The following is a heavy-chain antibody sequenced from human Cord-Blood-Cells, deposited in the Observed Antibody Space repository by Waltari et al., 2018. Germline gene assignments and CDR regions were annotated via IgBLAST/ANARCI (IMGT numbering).Heavy chain of an antibody. V-gene: IGHV1-69*09. CDR1: GGTFSSYP. J-gene: IGHJ4*02. CDR2: IIPILGIA. CDR3: ARPNYYDSSGYYYFDY. D-gene: IGHD3-22*01. Sequence: QVQLVQSGAEVKKPGSSVKVSCKASGGTFSSYPISWVRQAPGQGLEWMGRIIPILGIANYAQKFQGRVTITADKSTSTAYMELSSLRSEDTAVYYCARPNYYDSSGYYYFDYWGQGTLVTVSS.